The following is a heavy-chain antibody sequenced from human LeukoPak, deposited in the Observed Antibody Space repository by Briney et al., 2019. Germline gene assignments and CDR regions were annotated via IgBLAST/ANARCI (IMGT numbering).Heavy chain of an antibody. D-gene: IGHD2-15*01. CDR1: GFTFTSSA. CDR3: AAVGSGDMDAFDI. J-gene: IGHJ3*02. V-gene: IGHV1-58*02. CDR2: IVVGSGNT. Sequence: SVRVSCTASGFTFTSSAMQWVRQARGQRLGWVGWIVVGSGNTNSAQKFQERVTITRDMSTSTAYMELSSLRSEDTAVYYCAAVGSGDMDAFDIWGQGTMVTVSS.